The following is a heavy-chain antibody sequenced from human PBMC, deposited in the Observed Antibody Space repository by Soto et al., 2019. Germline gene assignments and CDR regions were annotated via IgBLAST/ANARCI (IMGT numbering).Heavy chain of an antibody. D-gene: IGHD6-6*01. J-gene: IGHJ4*02. V-gene: IGHV3-53*01. CDR1: GFTVSSNY. CDR3: AREYSSSSGFSSY. Sequence: EVQLVESRGGLIQPGGSLRLSCAASGFTVSSNYMSWVRQAPGKGLEWVSVIYSGGSTYYADSVKGRFTISRDNSKNTLYLQMNSLRAEDTAVYYCAREYSSSSGFSSYWGQGTLVTVSS. CDR2: IYSGGST.